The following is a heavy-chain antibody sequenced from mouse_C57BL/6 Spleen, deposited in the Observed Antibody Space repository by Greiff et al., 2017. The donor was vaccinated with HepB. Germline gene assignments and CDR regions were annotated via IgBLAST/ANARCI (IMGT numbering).Heavy chain of an antibody. J-gene: IGHJ3*01. CDR1: GYTFTSYW. Sequence: QVHVKQPGAELVRPGSSVKLSCKASGYTFTSYWMDWVKQRPGQGLEWIGNIYPSDSETHYNQKFKDKATLTVDKSSSTAYMQLSSLTSEDSAVYYCARGGYYLPFAYWGQGTLVTVSA. V-gene: IGHV1-61*01. CDR2: IYPSDSET. CDR3: ARGGYYLPFAY. D-gene: IGHD2-3*01.